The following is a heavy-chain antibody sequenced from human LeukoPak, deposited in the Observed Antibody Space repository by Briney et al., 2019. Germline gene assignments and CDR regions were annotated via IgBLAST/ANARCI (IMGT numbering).Heavy chain of an antibody. Sequence: HPGGSLRLSCVASGFTFSSYGMHWVRQAPGKGLEWVAVISYDGSNKYFADSVKGRFTISRDNSRNTLYLQMNSLRAEDTAVYYCAKTRCTSSSCYIFDGFDVWGQGTVVTVSS. J-gene: IGHJ3*01. CDR1: GFTFSSYG. V-gene: IGHV3-30*18. D-gene: IGHD2-2*02. CDR3: AKTRCTSSSCYIFDGFDV. CDR2: ISYDGSNK.